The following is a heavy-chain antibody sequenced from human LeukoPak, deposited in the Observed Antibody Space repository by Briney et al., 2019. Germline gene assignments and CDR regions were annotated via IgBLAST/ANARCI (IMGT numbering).Heavy chain of an antibody. J-gene: IGHJ5*02. CDR1: GYTLTNYA. D-gene: IGHD2-15*01. CDR2: ISAYNGNT. CDR3: AREVLCSGGSCYSWFDP. V-gene: IGHV1-18*01. Sequence: ASVKVSCKASGYTLTNYAISWVRQAPGQGLEWMGWISAYNGNTNYAQKLQGRVTMTTDTSTSTAYMELRSLRSDDTAVYYCAREVLCSGGSCYSWFDPWGQGTLVTVSS.